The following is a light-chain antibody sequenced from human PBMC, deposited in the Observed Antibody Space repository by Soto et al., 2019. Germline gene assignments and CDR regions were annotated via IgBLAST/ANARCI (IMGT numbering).Light chain of an antibody. CDR2: EVS. CDR3: SSYTSSSTRDV. CDR1: SSDVGGYNY. J-gene: IGLJ1*01. V-gene: IGLV2-14*01. Sequence: QSALTQPASVSGSPGQSITISCTGTSSDVGGYNYVSGYQQHPGKAPKLMIYEVSNRPSGVSNRFSGSKSGNTASLAISGLQAEDEADYYCSSYTSSSTRDVFGTGTKVTVL.